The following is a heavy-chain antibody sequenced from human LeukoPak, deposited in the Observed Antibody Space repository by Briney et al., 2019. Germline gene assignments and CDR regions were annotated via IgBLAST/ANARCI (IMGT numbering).Heavy chain of an antibody. V-gene: IGHV4-59*01. J-gene: IGHJ3*02. D-gene: IGHD2-15*01. CDR1: GGSISRNY. CDR2: IYFSGST. CDR3: ARVYCSGGSCYYNAFDI. Sequence: SETLSLTCTVSGGSISRNYWNWIRQPPGKGLERIGYIYFSGSTSYNPSLKSRVTLSVDTSKNQFSLKLSSVTAADTAVYYCARVYCSGGSCYYNAFDIWGQGTMVTVSS.